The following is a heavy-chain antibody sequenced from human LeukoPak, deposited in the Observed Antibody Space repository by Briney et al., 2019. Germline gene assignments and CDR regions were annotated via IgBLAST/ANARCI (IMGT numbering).Heavy chain of an antibody. CDR2: ISAIVGAT. CDR3: ATGVSGDH. D-gene: IGHD3-16*01. CDR1: GFTFSNYA. Sequence: GGSLRLSCAASGFTFSNYAMTWVREAPGKGLEWVSSISAIVGATNYADSVKGRFTISRDNSKNTLYLQMNSLRVEDTAVYYCATGVSGDHWGQGTLVAVSS. V-gene: IGHV3-23*01. J-gene: IGHJ4*02.